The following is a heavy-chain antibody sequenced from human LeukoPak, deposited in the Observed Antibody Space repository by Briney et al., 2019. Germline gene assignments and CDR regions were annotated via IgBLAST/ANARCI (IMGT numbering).Heavy chain of an antibody. CDR1: GFTFDDYA. D-gene: IGHD6-13*01. Sequence: GGSLRLSCAASGFTFDDYAMHWVRQAPGKGLEWVSGISWNSGSIGYADSVKGRFTISRDNAKNSLYLQMNSLRAEDTALYYCAKDFGSWYFLDYWGQGTLVTVSS. V-gene: IGHV3-9*01. J-gene: IGHJ4*02. CDR3: AKDFGSWYFLDY. CDR2: ISWNSGSI.